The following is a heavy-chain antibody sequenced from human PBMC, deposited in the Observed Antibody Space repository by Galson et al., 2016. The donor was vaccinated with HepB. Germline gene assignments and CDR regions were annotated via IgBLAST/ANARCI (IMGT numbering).Heavy chain of an antibody. J-gene: IGHJ6*02. CDR2: MNPNSGNT. CDR1: GYTFTSYD. Sequence: VKVSCKASGYTFTSYDINWVRQATGQGLEWMGWMNPNSGNTGNAQKFQGRVTMTRNTSISTAYMELNSLRSEDTAVYYCARIGLLWFGDSMDVWGQGTTVTVSS. D-gene: IGHD3-10*01. CDR3: ARIGLLWFGDSMDV. V-gene: IGHV1-8*01.